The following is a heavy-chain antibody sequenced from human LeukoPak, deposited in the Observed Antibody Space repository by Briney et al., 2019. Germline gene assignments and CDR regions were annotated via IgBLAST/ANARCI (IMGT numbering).Heavy chain of an antibody. D-gene: IGHD5-24*01. CDR1: GFTFSTYW. CDR2: IKQDGSEK. J-gene: IGHJ4*02. CDR3: ARGLPDGSFDY. Sequence: GGSLRLSCAASGFTFSTYWMSWVRQAPGRGLEWVANIKQDGSEKYYVDSVKGRFTISRDNAKNSLYLQMNSLRAEDTAVYYCARGLPDGSFDYWGQGPLVTVSS. V-gene: IGHV3-7*01.